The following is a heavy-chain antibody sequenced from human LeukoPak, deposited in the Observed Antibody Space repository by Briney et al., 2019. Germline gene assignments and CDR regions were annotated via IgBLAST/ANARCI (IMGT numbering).Heavy chain of an antibody. V-gene: IGHV3-7*01. D-gene: IGHD1-14*01. CDR1: GFTFSTYW. CDR2: IKQDGSEK. CDR3: ARNQRRLDY. Sequence: GGSLRLSCAASGFTFSTYWMSWVRQAPGKGLELVANIKQDGSEKYYVDSVKGRFTISRDNAKNSLYLQVNSLRAEDTGVYYCARNQRRLDYWGQGTLVTVSS. J-gene: IGHJ4*02.